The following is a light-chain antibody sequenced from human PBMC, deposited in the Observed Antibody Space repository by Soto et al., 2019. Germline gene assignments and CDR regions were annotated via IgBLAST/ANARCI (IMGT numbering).Light chain of an antibody. CDR2: GAS. V-gene: IGKV3-20*01. CDR3: QQYGSSPPKLT. CDR1: QSVSSSY. J-gene: IGKJ4*01. Sequence: EIVLTQSPGTLSLSPGERATLSCRASQSVSSSYLAWYQQKPGQAPRLLIYGASSRATGIPDRFSGSGSGTDFTLTISRLEPEDVAVYYCQQYGSSPPKLTFGGGTKVDIK.